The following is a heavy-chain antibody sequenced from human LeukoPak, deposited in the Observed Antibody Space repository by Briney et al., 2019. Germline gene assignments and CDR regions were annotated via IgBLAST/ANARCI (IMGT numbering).Heavy chain of an antibody. CDR3: ARDESTERYCSGGSCPYYYYGMDV. V-gene: IGHV3-30-3*01. Sequence: GGSLRLSCAASGFTFSSYAMHWVRQAPGKGLEWVAVISYDGSNKYYADSVKGRFTISRDNSKNTLYLQMNSLRAEDTAVCYCARDESTERYCSGGSCPYYYYGMDVWGQGTTVTVSS. J-gene: IGHJ6*02. CDR1: GFTFSSYA. D-gene: IGHD2-15*01. CDR2: ISYDGSNK.